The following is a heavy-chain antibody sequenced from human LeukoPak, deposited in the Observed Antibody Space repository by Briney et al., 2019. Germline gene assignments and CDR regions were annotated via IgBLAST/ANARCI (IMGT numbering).Heavy chain of an antibody. V-gene: IGHV3-21*01. D-gene: IGHD1-26*01. Sequence: PGGSLRLSCAASGFTFSSYSMNWVRQAPGKGLEWVSSISSSRNYIYYADSVKGRFTISRDNAKNSLYLQMNSLRAEDTAVYYCAREVIVGANNWFDPWGQGTLVTVSS. CDR2: ISSSRNYI. J-gene: IGHJ5*02. CDR1: GFTFSSYS. CDR3: AREVIVGANNWFDP.